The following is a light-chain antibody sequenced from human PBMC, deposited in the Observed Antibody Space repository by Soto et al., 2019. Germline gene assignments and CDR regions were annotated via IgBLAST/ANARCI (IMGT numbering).Light chain of an antibody. J-gene: IGKJ2*01. Sequence: EIVLTQSPGTLSLSPGERATLSCRASQSLTNSRLAWYQQKPGQAPKVLIYGGSNRATGIPVRFSGSGSGTDFTLTISRLEPEDFAVYYCQQCSSSPRTFGQGTKLEIK. CDR1: QSLTNSR. CDR2: GGS. CDR3: QQCSSSPRT. V-gene: IGKV3-20*01.